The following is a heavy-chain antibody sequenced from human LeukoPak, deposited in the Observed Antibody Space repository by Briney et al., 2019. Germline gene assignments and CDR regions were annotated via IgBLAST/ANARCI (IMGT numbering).Heavy chain of an antibody. CDR3: ARRTEYYYGSGSYYTVNWFDP. Sequence: GESLKISCKGSGFRLTSYWLGWVRQMPGKGLEWMGIIYPGDSDTRYSPSFQGQVTISADKSISTAYLQWSSLKASDTAMYYCARRTEYYYGSGSYYTVNWFDPWGQGTLVTVSS. CDR2: IYPGDSDT. J-gene: IGHJ5*02. CDR1: GFRLTSYW. D-gene: IGHD3-10*01. V-gene: IGHV5-51*01.